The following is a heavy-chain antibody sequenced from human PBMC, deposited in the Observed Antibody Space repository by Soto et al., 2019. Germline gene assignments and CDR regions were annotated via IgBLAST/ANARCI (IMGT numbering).Heavy chain of an antibody. V-gene: IGHV4-59*01. CDR1: GGSISSDY. Sequence: SETLSLNCTVSGGSISSDYWSWIRQPPGKGLEWMGYIYNSVSVNYNPSLKSRVTISVDTTKNQLSLKLTSVTAADTAVYYCARDWAWFGELEVPRSYYHGMDVWGQGTTVTVSS. J-gene: IGHJ6*02. D-gene: IGHD3-10*01. CDR3: ARDWAWFGELEVPRSYYHGMDV. CDR2: IYNSVSV.